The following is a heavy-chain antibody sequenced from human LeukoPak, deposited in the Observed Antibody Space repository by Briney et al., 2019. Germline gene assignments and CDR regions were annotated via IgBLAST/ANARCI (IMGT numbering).Heavy chain of an antibody. D-gene: IGHD6-19*01. CDR3: ARAYSSGWYNDFDP. J-gene: IGHJ5*02. CDR2: TPYSGST. V-gene: IGHV4-39*01. Sequence: SETLSLTCTVSGGTISGSPYYWGWIRQPPGKGLEGIGSTPYSGSTYYNPSHNSRVTISVDTSKNQFSLKLTSVTAADTAVYYCARAYSSGWYNDFDPWGQGTLVIVSS. CDR1: GGTISGSPYY.